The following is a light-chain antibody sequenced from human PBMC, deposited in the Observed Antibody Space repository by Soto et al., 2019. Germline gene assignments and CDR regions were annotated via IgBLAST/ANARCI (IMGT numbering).Light chain of an antibody. J-gene: IGKJ4*01. V-gene: IGKV3-11*01. CDR1: QSVSSY. CDR2: DAS. CDR3: QQRSNWPLT. Sequence: EIVLTQPPATLSLSPGERATLSCRASQSVSSYLDWYQQKPGQAPRLLIYDASSRATGIPARFSGSGSGTDFTLTISSLEPEDFAVYYCQQRSNWPLTFGGGTKVEIK.